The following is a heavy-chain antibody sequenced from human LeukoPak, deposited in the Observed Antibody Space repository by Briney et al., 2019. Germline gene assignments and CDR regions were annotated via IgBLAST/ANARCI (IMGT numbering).Heavy chain of an antibody. Sequence: GGSLRLSCVGSGFTFNSYDMHWVRQAPGKGLEWVAVISIDGTIKYYADSVKGRFTISRDNSKNTVNLQMNGLRIEDTALHYCVKAQGSGNGYDFVFDYWGQGTLVTVSS. D-gene: IGHD3/OR15-3a*01. CDR2: ISIDGTIK. V-gene: IGHV3-30*18. CDR1: GFTFNSYD. CDR3: VKAQGSGNGYDFVFDY. J-gene: IGHJ4*02.